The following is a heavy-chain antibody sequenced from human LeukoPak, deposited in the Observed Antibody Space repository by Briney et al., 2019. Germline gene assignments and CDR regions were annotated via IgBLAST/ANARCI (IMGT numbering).Heavy chain of an antibody. CDR1: GFTFSSYA. J-gene: IGHJ4*02. Sequence: GGSLRLSCAASGFTFSSYAMHWVRQAPGKGLEWVAVISYDGSNKYYADSVKGRFTISRDNSKNTLYLQMNSLRAEDTAVYYCARDRYSSGWYNSDHECYFDYWGQGTLVTVSS. V-gene: IGHV3-30-3*01. CDR2: ISYDGSNK. D-gene: IGHD6-19*01. CDR3: ARDRYSSGWYNSDHECYFDY.